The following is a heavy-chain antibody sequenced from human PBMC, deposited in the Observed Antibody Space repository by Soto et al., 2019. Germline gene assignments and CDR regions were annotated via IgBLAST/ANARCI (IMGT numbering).Heavy chain of an antibody. Sequence: GASVKVSCKAFGYTFTSYDINWVRQATGQGLEWMGWMNPNSGNTGYAQKFQGRVTMTRNTSISTAYMELSSLRSEDTAVYYCARGGVATSPINYYYYYMDVWGKGTTVTVSS. CDR3: ARGGVATSPINYYYYYMDV. CDR1: GYTFTSYD. V-gene: IGHV1-8*01. J-gene: IGHJ6*03. CDR2: MNPNSGNT. D-gene: IGHD5-12*01.